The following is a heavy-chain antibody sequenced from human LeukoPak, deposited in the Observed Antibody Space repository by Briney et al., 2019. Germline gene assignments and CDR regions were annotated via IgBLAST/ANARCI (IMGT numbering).Heavy chain of an antibody. V-gene: IGHV4-59*01. J-gene: IGHJ6*03. Sequence: PSGTLSLTCTVSGGSISSYYWSWIRQPPGKGLEWIGYIYYSGSTNYNPSLKSRVTISVDTSKNQFSLKLSSVTAADTAVYYCARVPFLEWLRPYYYYMDVWGKGTTVTVSS. D-gene: IGHD3-3*01. CDR3: ARVPFLEWLRPYYYYMDV. CDR2: IYYSGST. CDR1: GGSISSYY.